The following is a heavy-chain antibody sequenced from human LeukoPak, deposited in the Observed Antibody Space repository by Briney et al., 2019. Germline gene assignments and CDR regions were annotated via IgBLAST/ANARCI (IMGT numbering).Heavy chain of an antibody. D-gene: IGHD5-18*01. CDR3: ARGGYRYGLRSQGPVLDY. Sequence: SETLSLTCAVYGGSFSGYYWSWIRQPPGKGLEWIGEINHSGSTNYNPSLKSRVTISVDTSKNQFSLKLSSVTAADTAVYYCARGGYRYGLRSQGPVLDYWGQGTLVTVSS. CDR2: INHSGST. CDR1: GGSFSGYY. J-gene: IGHJ4*02. V-gene: IGHV4-34*01.